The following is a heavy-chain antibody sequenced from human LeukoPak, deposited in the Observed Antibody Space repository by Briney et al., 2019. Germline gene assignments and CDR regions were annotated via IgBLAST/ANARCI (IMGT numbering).Heavy chain of an antibody. V-gene: IGHV3-11*03. Sequence: PGGSLRLSCAASGFTFSNYWMHWVRQAPGKGLEWVSYISSSSSYTNYADSVKGRLTISRDNAKNSLYLQMNSLRAEDTAVYYCARRVDSSDAFDIWGQGTMVTVSS. CDR2: ISSSSSYT. D-gene: IGHD3-22*01. CDR3: ARRVDSSDAFDI. CDR1: GFTFSNYW. J-gene: IGHJ3*02.